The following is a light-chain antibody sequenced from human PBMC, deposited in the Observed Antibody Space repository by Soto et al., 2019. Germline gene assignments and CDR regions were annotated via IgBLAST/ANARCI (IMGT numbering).Light chain of an antibody. J-gene: IGLJ1*01. V-gene: IGLV2-8*01. CDR2: EVN. Sequence: QSALTQPPSASGSPGQSVTISCTGTSSDVGAYNYVSWYQHHPGKAPKLLVYEVNKRPSGVPDRFSVSKSGNTASLTGSGLQAEDEAYYFCTSPAGTIYFPYIFGSGTKVTVL. CDR1: SSDVGAYNY. CDR3: TSPAGTIYFPYI.